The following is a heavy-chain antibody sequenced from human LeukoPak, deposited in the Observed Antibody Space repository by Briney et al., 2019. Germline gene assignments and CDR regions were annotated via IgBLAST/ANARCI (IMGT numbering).Heavy chain of an antibody. J-gene: IGHJ4*02. D-gene: IGHD3-22*01. CDR2: INPSGGST. CDR1: GYTFTSYY. Sequence: ASVKVSCKASGYTFTSYYMHWVRQAPGQGLEWMGIINPSGGSTSYAQKFQGRVTMTRDTSTSTVYMELSSLRSEDTAVYYCAPVDSSGYYLGYWGQGTLVTVSS. V-gene: IGHV1-46*01. CDR3: APVDSSGYYLGY.